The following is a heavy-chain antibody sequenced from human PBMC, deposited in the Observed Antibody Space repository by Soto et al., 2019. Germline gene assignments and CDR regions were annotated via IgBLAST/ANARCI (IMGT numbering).Heavy chain of an antibody. V-gene: IGHV1-2*02. CDR1: VYTLTELS. J-gene: IGHJ6*03. CDR3: ARESGGATATLDYYYFYLDV. Sequence: ASVKVSCKVSVYTLTELSIHWVRQAPGQGLEWMGWINPNGGATKYAQKFQGRVTVTRDTSIRTVYMELSSLRSDDTALYYCARESGGATATLDYYYFYLDVWGKGTTVTVSS. CDR2: INPNGGAT. D-gene: IGHD5-12*01.